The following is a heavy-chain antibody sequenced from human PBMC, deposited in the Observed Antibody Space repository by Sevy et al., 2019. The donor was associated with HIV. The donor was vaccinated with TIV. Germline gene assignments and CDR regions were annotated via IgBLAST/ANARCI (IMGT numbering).Heavy chain of an antibody. J-gene: IGHJ6*02. D-gene: IGHD2-2*02. CDR3: ERMGYCSSTSCYKRGDYYYGMDV. V-gene: IGHV4-4*07. Sequence: SETLSLTCTVSGGSISSYYWSWIRQPAGKGLEWIGRIYTSGSTNYNPSLKSRVTMSVDTSKNQFSLKLSSVTAADTAVYYCERMGYCSSTSCYKRGDYYYGMDVWGQGTTVTVSS. CDR2: IYTSGST. CDR1: GGSISSYY.